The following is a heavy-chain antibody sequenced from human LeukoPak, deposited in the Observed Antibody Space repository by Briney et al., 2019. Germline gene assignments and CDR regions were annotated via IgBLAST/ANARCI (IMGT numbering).Heavy chain of an antibody. J-gene: IGHJ4*02. D-gene: IGHD3-22*01. Sequence: GGSLRLSCAASGFTFSSYGMHWVRQAPGKGLEWVAFIRYDGSNKYYADSVKGRFTISRDNSKNTLYLRMNSLRAEDTAVYYCAKDQADSSGNRIDYWGQGTLVTVSS. CDR1: GFTFSSYG. V-gene: IGHV3-30*02. CDR2: IRYDGSNK. CDR3: AKDQADSSGNRIDY.